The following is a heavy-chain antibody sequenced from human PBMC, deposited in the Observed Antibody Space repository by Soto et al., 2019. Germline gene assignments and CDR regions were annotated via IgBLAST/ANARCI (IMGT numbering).Heavy chain of an antibody. CDR2: INRDGSSA. CDR1: GFTFSSYW. J-gene: IGHJ4*02. CDR3: ARRGQIAGLGH. D-gene: IGHD3-22*01. Sequence: EVQLVESGGGLVQPGGSQRLSCAASGFTFSSYWMHWVRQAPGKGLVWVSRINRDGSSASYVDSVKGRFTVSRDNAKNTLYLQMNRLRAEDTAVYYCARRGQIAGLGHWGQGAVVTVSS. V-gene: IGHV3-74*01.